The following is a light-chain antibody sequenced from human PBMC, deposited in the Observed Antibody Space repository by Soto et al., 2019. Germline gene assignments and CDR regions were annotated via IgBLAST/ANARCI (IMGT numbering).Light chain of an antibody. CDR2: GVT. Sequence: QSLLTQPASVSGSPGQSITISCSGTSSDIGAYNYVSWYQQYPGKAPKLMIYGVTNRPPGVSNRFSGSKTGNTASLTISGLQAEDEADYYCFSHRSGDSHVFGTGTKV. CDR3: FSHRSGDSHV. J-gene: IGLJ1*01. V-gene: IGLV2-14*01. CDR1: SSDIGAYNY.